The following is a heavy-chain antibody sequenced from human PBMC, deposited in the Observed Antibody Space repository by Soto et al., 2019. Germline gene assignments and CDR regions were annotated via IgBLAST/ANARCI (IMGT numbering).Heavy chain of an antibody. Sequence: GASVKVSCKASGGTFSSYAISWVRQAPGQGLEWMGWINGGSGKTQYSQKFQGRVTITRDTSARTADMELISLGSEDTAVYYCALRTESHGFDIWGQGTVVTVSS. D-gene: IGHD1-1*01. V-gene: IGHV1-3*01. CDR3: ALRTESHGFDI. J-gene: IGHJ3*02. CDR1: GGTFSSYA. CDR2: INGGSGKT.